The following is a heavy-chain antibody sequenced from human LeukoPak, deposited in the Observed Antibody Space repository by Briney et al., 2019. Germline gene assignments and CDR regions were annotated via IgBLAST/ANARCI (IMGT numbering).Heavy chain of an antibody. CDR2: ISSSGSTI. Sequence: GGSLRLSCAASGFTFSSYEMNWVRQASGKGLEWVSYISSSGSTIYYADSVKGRFTISRDNAKNSLYLQMNSLRAGDTAVYYCAELGITMIGGVWGKETTVTISS. J-gene: IGHJ6*04. V-gene: IGHV3-48*03. D-gene: IGHD3-10*02. CDR3: AELGITMIGGV. CDR1: GFTFSSYE.